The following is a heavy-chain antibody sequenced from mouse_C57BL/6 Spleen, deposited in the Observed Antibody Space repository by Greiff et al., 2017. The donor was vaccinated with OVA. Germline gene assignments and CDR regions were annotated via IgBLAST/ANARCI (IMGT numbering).Heavy chain of an antibody. V-gene: IGHV7-3*01. Sequence: EVKLVESGGGLVQPGGSLSLSCAASGFTFTDYYMSWVRQPPGKALEWLGFIRNKANGYTTEYSASVKGRFTISRDNSQSILYLQMNALRAEDSATYYCASHYCSSFYFDYWGQGTTLTVSS. D-gene: IGHD1-1*01. CDR1: GFTFTDYY. CDR2: IRNKANGYTT. J-gene: IGHJ2*01. CDR3: ASHYCSSFYFDY.